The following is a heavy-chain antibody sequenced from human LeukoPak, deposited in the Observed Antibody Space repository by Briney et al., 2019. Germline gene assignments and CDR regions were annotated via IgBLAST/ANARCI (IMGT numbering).Heavy chain of an antibody. V-gene: IGHV3-33*06. J-gene: IGHJ4*02. CDR2: IWFHGSVK. CDR3: AKDTGVQFLEPAF. Sequence: GGSLRLSCAASGFTFNTYGMHWVRQAPGQGLEWVAAIWFHGSVKHYSDAVKGRFTIPRDNSLNTLYLQMNSLRVEDTAIYYCAKDTGVQFLEPAFWGQGTLVTVSS. CDR1: GFTFNTYG. D-gene: IGHD3-3*01.